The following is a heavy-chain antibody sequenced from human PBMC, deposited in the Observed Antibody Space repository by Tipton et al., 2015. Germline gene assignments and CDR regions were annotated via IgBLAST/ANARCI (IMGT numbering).Heavy chain of an antibody. Sequence: LSLTCTVSGGSITNYYWNWIRQPPGKGLEWVSAISGSGGSTYSADSVRGRFTISRDNSENTLYLQMNSLRAEDTAVYYCARVAWAEVGATAFDFWGQGTLVTVSS. CDR1: GGSITNYY. CDR2: ISGSGGST. J-gene: IGHJ4*02. V-gene: IGHV3-23*01. CDR3: ARVAWAEVGATAFDF. D-gene: IGHD1-26*01.